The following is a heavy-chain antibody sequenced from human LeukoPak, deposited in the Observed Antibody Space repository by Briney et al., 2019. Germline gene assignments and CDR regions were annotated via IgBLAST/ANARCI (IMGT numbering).Heavy chain of an antibody. CDR2: ISGSGGIT. V-gene: IGHV3-23*01. Sequence: PGGSLRLSCAASGFIFSSHAMNWVRQAPGKGLEWVSVISGSGGITYYADSVKGRFIISRDNAKDSLYLQMNSLRVEDTAVYYCLRGDRRDYWGQGTLVTVSS. J-gene: IGHJ4*02. CDR3: LRGDRRDY. CDR1: GFIFSSHA.